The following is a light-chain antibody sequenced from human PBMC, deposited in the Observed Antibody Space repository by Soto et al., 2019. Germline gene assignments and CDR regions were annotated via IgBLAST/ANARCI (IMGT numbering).Light chain of an antibody. CDR2: GAS. V-gene: IGKV3-15*01. J-gene: IGKJ1*01. Sequence: EIVMTQSPATLSVSPGERATLSCRASQSVSIDLAWYQQTTGQAPRILIYGASTRDTGIPVRFSGSASGTEFTLTISSLQSEDFAVYYCQQYNKWPLTFGQGTKVDIK. CDR3: QQYNKWPLT. CDR1: QSVSID.